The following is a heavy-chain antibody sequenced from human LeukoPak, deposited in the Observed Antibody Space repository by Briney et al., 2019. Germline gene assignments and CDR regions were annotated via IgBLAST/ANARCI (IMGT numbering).Heavy chain of an antibody. V-gene: IGHV4-4*07. J-gene: IGHJ4*02. CDR3: ACQEAAGTFDY. CDR2: IYTSGST. D-gene: IGHD6-13*01. CDR1: GGSISSYY. Sequence: SETLSLTCTVSGGSISSYYWSWIRQPAGKGLEWIGRIYTSGSTNYNPSLKSRVTISVDTSKNQFSLKLSSVTAADTAVYYCACQEAAGTFDYWGQGTLVTVSS.